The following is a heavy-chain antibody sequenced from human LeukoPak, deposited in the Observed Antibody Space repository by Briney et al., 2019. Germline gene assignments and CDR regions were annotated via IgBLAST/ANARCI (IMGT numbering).Heavy chain of an antibody. V-gene: IGHV3-33*01. D-gene: IGHD1-14*01. CDR1: GFTLNSYG. Sequence: GGSLRLSCAASGFTLNSYGIHWVRQAPGKGLEWVAVIWYDGSNKYYVDSAKGRFTISRDNSKNTLYLQMNSLRAEDTAVYYCARDSDRRGMDRWGQGTLVTVSS. CDR2: IWYDGSNK. CDR3: ARDSDRRGMDR. J-gene: IGHJ4*02.